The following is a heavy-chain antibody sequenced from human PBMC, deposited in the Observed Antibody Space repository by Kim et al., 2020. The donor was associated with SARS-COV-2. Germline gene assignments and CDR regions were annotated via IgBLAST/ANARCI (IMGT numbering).Heavy chain of an antibody. V-gene: IGHV1-46*01. Sequence: TRYTQTFQDRVSMTSDTSTNTVYMDLSSLKSEDTAVYFCARELFGSSPDYWGQGTLVTVSS. D-gene: IGHD6-13*01. CDR2: T. CDR3: ARELFGSSPDY. J-gene: IGHJ4*02.